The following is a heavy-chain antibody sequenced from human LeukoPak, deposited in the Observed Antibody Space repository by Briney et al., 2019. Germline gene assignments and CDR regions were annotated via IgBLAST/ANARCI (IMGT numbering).Heavy chain of an antibody. CDR3: ATVGYYYDSSGLLFDY. CDR2: IYPGDSDT. Sequence: GESLNISCKGYGYSFTSYWIGWVRQMPGKGLEWMGIIYPGDSDTRYSPSFQGQVTISADKSISTAYLQWSSLKASDTAMYYCATVGYYYDSSGLLFDYWGQGTLVTVSS. J-gene: IGHJ4*02. CDR1: GYSFTSYW. D-gene: IGHD3-22*01. V-gene: IGHV5-51*01.